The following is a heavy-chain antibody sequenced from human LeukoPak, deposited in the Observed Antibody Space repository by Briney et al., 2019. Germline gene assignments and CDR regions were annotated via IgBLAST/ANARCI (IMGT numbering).Heavy chain of an antibody. D-gene: IGHD6-19*01. V-gene: IGHV4-34*01. CDR2: INHSGST. J-gene: IGHJ4*02. Sequence: SETLSLTCAVYGGSFSGYYWSWIRQPPGKGLEWTGEINHSGSTNYNPSLKSRVTISVDTSKNQFSLKLSSVTAADTAVYYCARRHYSGWSGGFDYWGQGTLVTVSS. CDR3: ARRHYSGWSGGFDY. CDR1: GGSFSGYY.